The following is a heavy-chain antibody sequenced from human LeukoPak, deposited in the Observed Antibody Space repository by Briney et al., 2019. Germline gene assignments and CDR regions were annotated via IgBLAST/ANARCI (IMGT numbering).Heavy chain of an antibody. Sequence: ASVTVSYKASGYTFTNYDINWVRQAPGQGLEWMGWMNPNSGNTGYAQKFQGRVTMTRNTSVSTAYMELSSLRSDDTAVYYCARGTYYYDSSGYSEPYYFDYWGQGTLVTVSS. CDR1: GYTFTNYD. CDR3: ARGTYYYDSSGYSEPYYFDY. CDR2: MNPNSGNT. D-gene: IGHD3-22*01. V-gene: IGHV1-8*01. J-gene: IGHJ4*02.